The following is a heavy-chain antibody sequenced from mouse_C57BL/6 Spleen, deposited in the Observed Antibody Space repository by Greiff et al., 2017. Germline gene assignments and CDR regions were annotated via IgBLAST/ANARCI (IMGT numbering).Heavy chain of an antibody. J-gene: IGHJ1*03. Sequence: VQLQQPGAELVRPGSSVKLSCKASGYTFTSYWMHWVKQRPGQGLEWIGNINPSNGGTNYNEKFKSKATLTVDKSSSTAYMQLSSLTSEDSAVSYCARGANWDVGYFDVWGTGTTVTVSS. CDR2: INPSNGGT. CDR3: ARGANWDVGYFDV. CDR1: GYTFTSYW. V-gene: IGHV1-53*01. D-gene: IGHD4-1*01.